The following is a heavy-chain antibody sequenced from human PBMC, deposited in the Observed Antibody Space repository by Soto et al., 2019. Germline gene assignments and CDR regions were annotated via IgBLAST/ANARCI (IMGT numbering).Heavy chain of an antibody. CDR1: GFSFSDYY. CDR3: ARDRDAYYYGSGSFHSDY. V-gene: IGHV3-11*01. J-gene: IGHJ4*02. Sequence: QVQLVESGGGLVKPGGSLRLSCAASGFSFSDYYMSWIRQAPGKGLEWVSYISSSGRTTHYADSEKGRFTISRDNAKNSLYLQMNSLRVDDTAVYYCARDRDAYYYGSGSFHSDYWGQGTLVTVSA. D-gene: IGHD3-10*01. CDR2: ISSSGRTT.